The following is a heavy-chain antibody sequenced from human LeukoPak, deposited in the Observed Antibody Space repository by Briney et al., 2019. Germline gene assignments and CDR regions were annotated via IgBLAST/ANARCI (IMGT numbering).Heavy chain of an antibody. D-gene: IGHD6-19*01. V-gene: IGHV3-30-3*01. CDR2: ISYDGSNK. CDR1: GFTFSSYA. CDR3: AKDLGSIAVPTPVHY. Sequence: GGSLRLSCAASGFTFSSYAMHWVRQAPGKGLEWVAVISYDGSNKYYADSVKGRFTISRDNSKNTLYLQMNSLRAEDTAVYYCAKDLGSIAVPTPVHYWGQGTLVTVSS. J-gene: IGHJ4*02.